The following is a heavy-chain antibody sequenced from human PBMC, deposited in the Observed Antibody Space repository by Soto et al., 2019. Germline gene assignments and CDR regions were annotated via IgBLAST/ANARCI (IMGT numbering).Heavy chain of an antibody. V-gene: IGHV4-39*01. CDR1: GGSISSSSYY. CDR2: IYYSGST. Sequence: SETLSLTCTVSGGSISSSSYYWGWIRQPPGKGLEWIGSIYYSGSTYYNPSLKSRVTISVDTSENQFSLKLSSVTAADTAVYYCARAKYGDYGMDVWGQGTTVTVSS. CDR3: ARAKYGDYGMDV. D-gene: IGHD4-17*01. J-gene: IGHJ6*02.